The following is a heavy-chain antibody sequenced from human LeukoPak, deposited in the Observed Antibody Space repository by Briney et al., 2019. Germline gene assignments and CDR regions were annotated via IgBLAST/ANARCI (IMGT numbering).Heavy chain of an antibody. V-gene: IGHV4-4*07. CDR1: GASVSSNY. CDR3: ARMRRHTGDWYADDS. Sequence: SETLSLTCTVSGASVSSNYWSWIRQSAARGLEWLGRISVSDGTNYNPSLKGRVSMSVDASKNQFSPILTSAAAADTAVYYCARMRRHTGDWYADDSWGQGKLVTVSS. D-gene: IGHD2-21*02. CDR2: ISVSDGT. J-gene: IGHJ4*02.